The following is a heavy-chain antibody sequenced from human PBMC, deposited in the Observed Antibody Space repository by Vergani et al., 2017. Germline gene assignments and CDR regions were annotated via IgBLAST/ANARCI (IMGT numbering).Heavy chain of an antibody. CDR2: INPSAGST. CDR1: GYTFTNYY. Sequence: QVQLVQSGAEVRKPGASVKVSCKASGYTFTNYYMHWVRQAPGQGLEWMGMINPSAGSTTYAQKFLGRVTMTRDTSTSTVYMELSSLRSEDAAVYYCARADYYGSRSPHFDYWGQGTLVTVSS. D-gene: IGHD3-10*01. V-gene: IGHV1-46*03. CDR3: ARADYYGSRSPHFDY. J-gene: IGHJ4*02.